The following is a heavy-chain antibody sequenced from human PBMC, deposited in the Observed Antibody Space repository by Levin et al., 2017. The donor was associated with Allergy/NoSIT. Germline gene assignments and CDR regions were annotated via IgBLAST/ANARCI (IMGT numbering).Heavy chain of an antibody. D-gene: IGHD2-15*01. CDR1: GITFSNYA. V-gene: IGHV3-23*01. J-gene: IGHJ4*02. CDR2: ISGPGESI. CDR3: ARPTCALVARGPLDY. Sequence: PGGSLRLSCAASGITFSNYAMSWVRQAPGKGLEWVSGISGPGESIYYADSVKGRFTISRDNSKNMLYLQLSSLKVDDTAVYYCARPTCALVARGPLDYWGQGTPVTVSS.